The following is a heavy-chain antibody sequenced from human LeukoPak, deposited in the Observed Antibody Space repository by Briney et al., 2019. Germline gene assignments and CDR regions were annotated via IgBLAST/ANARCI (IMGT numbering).Heavy chain of an antibody. CDR3: ARSIAVAEPFDH. Sequence: RGSLTLSCAASGFIFSDYYMSWIRQAPGKGLEWVSYISPSGLTIYYADSVRGRFTISRDNAKNSLSLQVNSLRAEDTAVYFCARSIAVAEPFDHWGQGTLVPVSS. D-gene: IGHD6-19*01. CDR1: GFIFSDYY. V-gene: IGHV3-11*01. J-gene: IGHJ4*02. CDR2: ISPSGLTI.